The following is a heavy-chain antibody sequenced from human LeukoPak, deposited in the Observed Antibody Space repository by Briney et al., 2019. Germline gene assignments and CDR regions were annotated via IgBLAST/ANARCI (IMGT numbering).Heavy chain of an antibody. Sequence: PPGGSLRLSCAASGFTVSNYWMNWVRQARGEGMEWVAIIEKDGSEILYVDSVKGRFTISRDNAKNSLYLQMNSLRAEDTAVYYCAAGAGWLIDWWGQGTLVTVSS. CDR2: IEKDGSEI. J-gene: IGHJ4*02. V-gene: IGHV3-7*01. CDR1: GFTVSNYW. D-gene: IGHD6-19*01. CDR3: AAGAGWLIDW.